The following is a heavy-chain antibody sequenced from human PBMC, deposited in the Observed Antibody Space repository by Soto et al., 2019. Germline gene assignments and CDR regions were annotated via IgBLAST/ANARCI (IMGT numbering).Heavy chain of an antibody. CDR2: IDPSDSYT. CDR3: ARPPLAAAYSDANS. J-gene: IGHJ4*02. V-gene: IGHV5-10-1*01. D-gene: IGHD6-25*01. Sequence: PGESLKISCKGSGYSFTSYWITWVRQMPGKCLEWMGRIDPSDSYTNYSPSFQGHVTISADKPISTAYLQWSSLKASDTAMYYCARPPLAAAYSDANSWGQGTLVTVSS. CDR1: GYSFTSYW.